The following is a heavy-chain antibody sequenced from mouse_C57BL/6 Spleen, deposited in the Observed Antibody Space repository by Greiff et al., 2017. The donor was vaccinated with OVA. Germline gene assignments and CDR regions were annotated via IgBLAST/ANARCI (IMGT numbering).Heavy chain of an antibody. D-gene: IGHD1-1*01. CDR2: ISDGGSYT. J-gene: IGHJ4*01. Sequence: EVKLVESGGGLVKPGGSLKLSCAASGFTFSSYAMSWVRQTPEKRLEWVATISDGGSYTYYPDNVKGRFTISRDNAKNNLYLQMSHLKSEDTAMYYCARERGITKAMDYWGQGTSVTVSS. CDR1: GFTFSSYA. V-gene: IGHV5-4*01. CDR3: ARERGITKAMDY.